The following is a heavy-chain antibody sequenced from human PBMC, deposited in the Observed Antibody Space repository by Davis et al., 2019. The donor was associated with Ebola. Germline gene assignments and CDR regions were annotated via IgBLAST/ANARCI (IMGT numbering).Heavy chain of an antibody. D-gene: IGHD3-22*01. V-gene: IGHV1-69*13. Sequence: SVKVSCKASGGTFSSYAISWVRQAPGQGLEWMGGIIPIFGTANYAQKFQGRVTITADESTSTAYMELSSLRSEDTAVYYCARVDGGRYYYDSSGYYYFRWFDPWGQGTLVTVSS. CDR1: GGTFSSYA. CDR2: IIPIFGTA. J-gene: IGHJ5*02. CDR3: ARVDGGRYYYDSSGYYYFRWFDP.